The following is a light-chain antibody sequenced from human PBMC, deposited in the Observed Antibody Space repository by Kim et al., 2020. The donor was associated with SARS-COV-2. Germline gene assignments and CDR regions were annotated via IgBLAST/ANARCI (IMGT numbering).Light chain of an antibody. Sequence: QSALTQPASVSGSPGQSITISCTGTSSDVGGYNYVSWYQQHPGKAPKLMIYDVSNRPSGVSNRFSGSKSGNTASLTISGRQAEDEADYYCSSYTSSSTPWVFGGGTQLTVL. CDR2: DVS. J-gene: IGLJ3*02. V-gene: IGLV2-14*03. CDR1: SSDVGGYNY. CDR3: SSYTSSSTPWV.